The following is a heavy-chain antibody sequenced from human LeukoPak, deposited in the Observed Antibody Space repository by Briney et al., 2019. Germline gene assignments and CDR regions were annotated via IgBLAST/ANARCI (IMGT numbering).Heavy chain of an antibody. CDR3: ARGSNVIDY. CDR2: IYYSGNT. CDR1: DGSINSSSYY. Sequence: SETLSLTCTVSDGSINSSSYYWGWIRQPPGKGLEWIVSIYYSGNTYSNPSLKSRVTICVDTSKNQFSPMLTPVTRADTAVHSCARGSNVIDYWGQGTLVTVSS. J-gene: IGHJ4*02. V-gene: IGHV4-39*01. D-gene: IGHD2/OR15-2a*01.